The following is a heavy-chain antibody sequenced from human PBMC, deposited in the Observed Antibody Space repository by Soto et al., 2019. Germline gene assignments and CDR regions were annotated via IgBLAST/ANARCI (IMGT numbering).Heavy chain of an antibody. CDR1: VFAFGNYG. V-gene: IGHV3-33*01. Sequence: PGGSMRLSCAASVFAFGNYGIHWVRQAPGKGLEWVAVIWSDGSSKYYGDSVKGRFTISRDNSKNTVYLQMNSLRAEDTAVYYCARDWWEEPAGKATLSKVDWWGQGHLGPVS. CDR2: IWSDGSSK. J-gene: IGHJ4*03. D-gene: IGHD6-13*01. CDR3: ARDWWEEPAGKATLSKVDW.